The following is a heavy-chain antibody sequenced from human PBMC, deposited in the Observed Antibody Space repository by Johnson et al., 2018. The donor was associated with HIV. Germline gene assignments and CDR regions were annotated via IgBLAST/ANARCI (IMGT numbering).Heavy chain of an antibody. D-gene: IGHD6-19*01. CDR2: ISYDGGHK. V-gene: IGHV3-30-3*01. CDR3: ARAGAVGFDAFDI. CDR1: GFNFSHYA. Sequence: VQLAESGGGVVQPGRSLSLSCVGSGFNFSHYALHWVRQAPGKGLEWVAVISYDGGHKYYADSVKGRFTISRDNSKNTLYLQMNSLRAEDTAVYYCARAGAVGFDAFDIWGLGTMVTVSS. J-gene: IGHJ3*02.